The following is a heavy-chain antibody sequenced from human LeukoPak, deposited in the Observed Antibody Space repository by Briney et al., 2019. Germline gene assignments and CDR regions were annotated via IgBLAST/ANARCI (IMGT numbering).Heavy chain of an antibody. D-gene: IGHD3-16*01. CDR3: ARGFGHYFDY. Sequence: SETLSLTCTVSGGSISSSYYYWGWIRQPPGKGLEWIGSIYYSGSTYYNPSLKSRVTTSVDTSKNQFSLKLPSVTAADTAVYYCARGFGHYFDYWGQGTLVTVSS. J-gene: IGHJ4*02. CDR2: IYYSGST. V-gene: IGHV4-39*07. CDR1: GGSISSSYYY.